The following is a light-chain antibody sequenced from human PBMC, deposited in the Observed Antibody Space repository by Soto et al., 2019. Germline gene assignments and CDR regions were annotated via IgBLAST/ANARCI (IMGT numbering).Light chain of an antibody. V-gene: IGKV1-5*03. CDR2: KAS. Sequence: DIKMTHSPSTLSASVGDRVTITCRASQSISSWLAWYQQKPGKAPKLLIYKASSLESGVPSRFSGSGSGTDFALAISSLQPEDSATYYCLQDINYPWTFGQGTKVDIK. CDR3: LQDINYPWT. CDR1: QSISSW. J-gene: IGKJ1*01.